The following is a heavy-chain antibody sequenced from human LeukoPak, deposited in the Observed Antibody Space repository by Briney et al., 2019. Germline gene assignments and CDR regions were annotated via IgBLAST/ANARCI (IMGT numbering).Heavy chain of an antibody. D-gene: IGHD3-16*02. CDR3: AKGLYMITFGGVIVT. V-gene: IGHV3-23*01. CDR2: ISGSGGST. CDR1: GFTFSSYA. J-gene: IGHJ4*02. Sequence: GGSLRLSCAASGFTFSSYAMSWVRQAPGKGLEWVSAISGSGGSTYYADSVKGRFTISRDNSKNTLYLQMNSLRAEDTAVNYCAKGLYMITFGGVIVTGGQGTLVTVSS.